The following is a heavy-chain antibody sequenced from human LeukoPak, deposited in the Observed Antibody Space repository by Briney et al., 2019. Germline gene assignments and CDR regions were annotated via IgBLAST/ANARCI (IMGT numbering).Heavy chain of an antibody. D-gene: IGHD5-18*01. CDR2: INSNGSHT. J-gene: IGHJ4*02. CDR3: ARVSGYSYGQ. CDR1: GFAFSTYA. Sequence: GGPLRLSCAASGFAFSTYAMHWVRQAPGKGLEYVSGINSNGSHTNYADSVEGRFTISRDNSKNTLYLLMGSLRPEDMALYYCARVSGYSYGQWGQGTLVTVSS. V-gene: IGHV3-64*02.